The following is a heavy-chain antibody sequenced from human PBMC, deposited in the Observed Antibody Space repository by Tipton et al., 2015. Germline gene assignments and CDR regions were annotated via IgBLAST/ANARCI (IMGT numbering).Heavy chain of an antibody. D-gene: IGHD3-10*01. J-gene: IGHJ6*02. Sequence: TLSLTCSVSGDSINRYYWSWIRQPPGKGLECIGYIYYTGSTHYNPSLKSRVTISVDTSKSQFFLKLSSVTAADTAVYYCARFRYYGSESERGYFHGLDVWGQGTTVTASS. CDR3: ARFRYYGSESERGYFHGLDV. V-gene: IGHV4-59*01. CDR2: IYYTGST. CDR1: GDSINRYY.